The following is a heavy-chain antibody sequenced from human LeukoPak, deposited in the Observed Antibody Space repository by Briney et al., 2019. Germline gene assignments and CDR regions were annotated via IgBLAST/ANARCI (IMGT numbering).Heavy chain of an antibody. Sequence: PSETLSLTCAVYGGSFSGYYWSWIRQPPGRGREWIGSIYYSGRTYYNSSLKSRVTISVDTSKNQFSLKVTSVTAADTAVYYCASAYYDILGGHFDYWGQGTLVTVSS. J-gene: IGHJ4*02. CDR2: IYYSGRT. CDR3: ASAYYDILGGHFDY. V-gene: IGHV4-34*01. CDR1: GGSFSGYY. D-gene: IGHD3-9*01.